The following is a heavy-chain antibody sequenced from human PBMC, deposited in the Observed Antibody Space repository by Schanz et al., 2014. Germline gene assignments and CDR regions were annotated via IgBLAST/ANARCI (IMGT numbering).Heavy chain of an antibody. Sequence: EVQLVESGGGLVQPGGSLRLSCVASGFTFSSFSMNWVRQTPEKGLEWVSAISGSGETTYYADSVKGRFTISRDNSKNALYLQMNSLRAEDTAVYYCARRITGTHHNPYYHGMDVWGQGTTVTVSS. CDR2: ISGSGETT. CDR3: ARRITGTHHNPYYHGMDV. CDR1: GFTFSSFS. D-gene: IGHD1-20*01. J-gene: IGHJ6*02. V-gene: IGHV3-23*04.